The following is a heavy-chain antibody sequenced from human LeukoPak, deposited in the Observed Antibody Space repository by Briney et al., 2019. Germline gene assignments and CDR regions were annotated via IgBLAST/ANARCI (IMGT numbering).Heavy chain of an antibody. V-gene: IGHV4-59*01. CDR3: ARWGEAYYDSSGYRFGPYYFDY. J-gene: IGHJ4*02. CDR2: IYYSGST. D-gene: IGHD3-22*01. CDR1: GGSISSYY. Sequence: SVTLSLTCTVSGGSISSYYWSWIRQPPGKGLEWIGYIYYSGSTNYNPSLKSRVTISVDTSKNQFSLKLSSVTAADTAVYYCARWGEAYYDSSGYRFGPYYFDYWGQGTLVTVSS.